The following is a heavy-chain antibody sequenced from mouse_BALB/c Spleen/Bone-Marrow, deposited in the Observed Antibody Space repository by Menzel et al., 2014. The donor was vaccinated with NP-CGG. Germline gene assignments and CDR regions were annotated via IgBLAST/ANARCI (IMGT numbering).Heavy chain of an antibody. CDR3: TRGEYGCAMDY. V-gene: IGHV7-3*02. J-gene: IGHJ4*01. Sequence: EVQRVESGGGLVQPGGSLTLPCAPPGFIFTDYYMSWVRQPPGKALEWLGFIRHKANRFTIEYSASVQGQLTISRDNSQNSRCLQMNTLRAEESAAFYCTRGEYGCAMDYWGQGTSVTVSS. CDR2: IRHKANRFTI. D-gene: IGHD5-1*01. CDR1: GFIFTDYY.